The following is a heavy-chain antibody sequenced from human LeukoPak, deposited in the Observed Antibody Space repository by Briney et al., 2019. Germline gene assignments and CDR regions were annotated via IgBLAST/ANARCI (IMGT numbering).Heavy chain of an antibody. J-gene: IGHJ6*03. CDR1: GGTFSTYA. CDR3: ASLGATGYYYYYYYMDV. Sequence: GASVKVSCKASGGTFSTYAISWLRQAPGQGLEWMGGIIPIFGTANYAQKFQGRVTITADESTSTAYMELSSLRSEDTAVYYCASLGATGYYYYYYYMDVWGKGTTVTVSS. CDR2: IIPIFGTA. D-gene: IGHD1-26*01. V-gene: IGHV1-69*13.